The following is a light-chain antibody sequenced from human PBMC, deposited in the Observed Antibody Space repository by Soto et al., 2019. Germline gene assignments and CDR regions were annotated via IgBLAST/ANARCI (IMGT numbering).Light chain of an antibody. V-gene: IGKV3-11*01. J-gene: IGKJ1*01. CDR2: LTS. CDR1: QALNTR. CDR3: HQRQGWPRT. Sequence: EIVLTQSPATLSAFPGDRVTLSCRASQALNTRLAWYQHKPGQAPRLLIYLTSNRAAGVPARFSAWGSETDFTLTIIDGEPEGVADYYCHQRQGWPRTFRQGTKVEIK.